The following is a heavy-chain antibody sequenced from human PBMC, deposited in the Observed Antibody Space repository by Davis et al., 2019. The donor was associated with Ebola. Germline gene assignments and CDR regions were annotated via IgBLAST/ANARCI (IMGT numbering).Heavy chain of an antibody. V-gene: IGHV3-23*01. J-gene: IGHJ3*02. Sequence: GGSLRLSCAASGFTFSSYAMSWVRQAPGKGLEWVSAISGSGGSTYYADSVKGRFTISRDNSKNTLYLQMNSLRAEDTAVYYCAKEGQSGYDSSGYYYVGNAFDIWGQGTMVTVSS. CDR3: AKEGQSGYDSSGYYYVGNAFDI. CDR1: GFTFSSYA. D-gene: IGHD3-22*01. CDR2: ISGSGGST.